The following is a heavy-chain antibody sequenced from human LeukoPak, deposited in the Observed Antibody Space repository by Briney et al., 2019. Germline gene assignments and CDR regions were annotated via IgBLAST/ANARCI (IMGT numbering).Heavy chain of an antibody. D-gene: IGHD4-17*01. CDR2: ISCSSSYI. J-gene: IGHJ4*02. CDR1: GSTFSSYS. V-gene: IGHV3-21*01. CDR3: ATEDDYGDAGVDY. Sequence: GGSLRLSCAASGSTFSSYSMNWVRQAPGKGLEWVSSISCSSSYIYYADSVKGRFTISRDNAKNSLYLQMNSLRAEDTAVYYCATEDDYGDAGVDYWGQGTLVTVSS.